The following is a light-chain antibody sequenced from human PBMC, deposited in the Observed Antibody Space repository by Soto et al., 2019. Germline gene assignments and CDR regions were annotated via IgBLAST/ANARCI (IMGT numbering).Light chain of an antibody. J-gene: IGKJ1*01. CDR2: GAS. Sequence: DIVMAQSPDSLAVSLGERATINCTSSQSVLYSSENKNYITWYQQKPGQAPRRLSFGASSRATGIPDRFSGSGSGTEFTLTISSLQSEDFAVYYCQQYRNWPWTFGQGTKVDIK. CDR1: QSVLYSSENKNY. V-gene: IGKV4-1*01. CDR3: QQYRNWPWT.